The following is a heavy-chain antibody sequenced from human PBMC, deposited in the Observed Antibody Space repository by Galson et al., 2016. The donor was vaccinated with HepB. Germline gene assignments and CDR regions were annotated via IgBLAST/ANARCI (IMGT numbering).Heavy chain of an antibody. Sequence: SLRLSCAASGFIFNSYSMNWVRQAPGKGLEWVSSISIRGDYMYYADSVKGRFTISRDNARNSMYLQMNSLRVEDTAVYYCARRKDSRWYSSFDYWGQGTLATVSS. J-gene: IGHJ4*02. D-gene: IGHD6-13*01. CDR1: GFIFNSYS. CDR2: ISIRGDYM. CDR3: ARRKDSRWYSSFDY. V-gene: IGHV3-21*01.